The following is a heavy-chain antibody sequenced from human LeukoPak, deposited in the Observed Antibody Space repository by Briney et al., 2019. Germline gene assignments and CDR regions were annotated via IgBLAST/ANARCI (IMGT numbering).Heavy chain of an antibody. CDR1: RFTFSSYA. CDR2: ISGSGGST. J-gene: IGHJ4*02. Sequence: PGGSLGLSCAASRFTFSSYAMSWVRQAPGKGLGWVSAISGSGGSTYYADSVKGRFTISRDNSKNTLYLQMNSLRAEDTAVYYCAKASSGWDFDYWGQGTLVTVSS. V-gene: IGHV3-23*01. D-gene: IGHD6-19*01. CDR3: AKASSGWDFDY.